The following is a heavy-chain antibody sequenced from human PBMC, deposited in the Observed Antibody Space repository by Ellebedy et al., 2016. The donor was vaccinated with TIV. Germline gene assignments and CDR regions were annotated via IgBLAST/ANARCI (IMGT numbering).Heavy chain of an antibody. Sequence: GESLKISCAASGFTFSRYDMHWVRQASGKGLEWVAGIGTAGNTYYLGSVKGRFTISRENVKNSLYLQMNSLRAGDTAVYYCARAPFSVTDDYYYYYGMDVWGQGTTVTVSS. V-gene: IGHV3-13*01. CDR3: ARAPFSVTDDYYYYYGMDV. CDR1: GFTFSRYD. J-gene: IGHJ6*02. CDR2: IGTAGNT. D-gene: IGHD2-21*02.